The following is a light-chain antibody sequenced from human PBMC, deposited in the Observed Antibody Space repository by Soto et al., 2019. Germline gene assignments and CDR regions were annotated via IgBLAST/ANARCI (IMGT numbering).Light chain of an antibody. CDR3: QQRSIWPLT. J-gene: IGKJ4*01. CDR2: GAS. V-gene: IGKV3D-20*02. CDR1: QSVSSSY. Sequence: EIVLTQSPGTLSLSPGERATLSCRASQSVSSSYLAWYQQKPGQAPRLLIYGASSRATGIPDRFSGSGSGTDFTLTISSLEPEDFAVYFCQQRSIWPLTFGGGTKVEI.